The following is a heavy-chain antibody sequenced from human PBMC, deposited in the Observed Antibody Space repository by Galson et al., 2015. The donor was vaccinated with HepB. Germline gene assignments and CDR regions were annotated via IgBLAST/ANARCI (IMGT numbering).Heavy chain of an antibody. Sequence: SLRLSCAASGFPFRSHGMHWVRQAPGKGLEWVAVMSYDGDNYYYADSVKGRFTISRDNSKNTLYLQMNSLRAEDTAVYYCARPVVRLWFGELLHPLDYWGQGTLVTVSS. CDR2: MSYDGDNY. J-gene: IGHJ4*02. CDR1: GFPFRSHG. D-gene: IGHD3-10*01. V-gene: IGHV3-30*03. CDR3: ARPVVRLWFGELLHPLDY.